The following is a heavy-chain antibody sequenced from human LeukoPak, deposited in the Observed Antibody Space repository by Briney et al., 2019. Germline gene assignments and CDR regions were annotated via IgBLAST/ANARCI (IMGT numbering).Heavy chain of an antibody. Sequence: SETLSLTCTVSSGSMRSSNGWIWVRQPPGKGLEWIGEISHRGSTNYNPSLKSRVTISIDKSKNQFSLKLTSVTAADPAVYYCARGPASPMADRPNFDYWGQGTLVTVSS. J-gene: IGHJ4*02. V-gene: IGHV4-4*02. CDR2: ISHRGST. CDR3: ARGPASPMADRPNFDY. D-gene: IGHD5-24*01. CDR1: SGSMRSSNG.